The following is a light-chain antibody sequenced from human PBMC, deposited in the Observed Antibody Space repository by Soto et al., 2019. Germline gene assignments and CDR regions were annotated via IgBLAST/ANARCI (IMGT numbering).Light chain of an antibody. CDR3: AAWDDTLDAQV. Sequence: QSVLTQSPSASGTPGRRVTISCSGRRSKIGRNFVYWYQLVPGTAPRLLIQRNNERPSGVPDRFSGSKSGTSVSLAISGLRSDDEATYYCAAWDDTLDAQVFGGGTKLTVL. V-gene: IGLV1-47*01. CDR1: RSKIGRNF. CDR2: RNN. J-gene: IGLJ3*02.